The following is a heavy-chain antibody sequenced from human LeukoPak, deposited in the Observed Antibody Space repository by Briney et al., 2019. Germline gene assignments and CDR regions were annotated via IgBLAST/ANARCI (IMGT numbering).Heavy chain of an antibody. CDR3: ARGDLYGDYVILN. Sequence: GGSLRLSLPAPGLTFVTYTMNWVGQAPGKGLEWVSYISSDSRTIYYADSVKGRFTISRDNAKNSLYLQMKSLRAEDTAVYYCARGDLYGDYVILNWGQGTLVTVSS. J-gene: IGHJ4*02. D-gene: IGHD4-17*01. CDR1: GLTFVTYT. V-gene: IGHV3-48*01. CDR2: ISSDSRTI.